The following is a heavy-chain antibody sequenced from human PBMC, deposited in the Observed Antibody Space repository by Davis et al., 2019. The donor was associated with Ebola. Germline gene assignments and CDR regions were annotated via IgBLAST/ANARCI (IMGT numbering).Heavy chain of an antibody. CDR1: GFTFTTYW. CDR3: ARDGYYYYYMDV. Sequence: GESLKISCAASGFTFTTYWMTWVRQAPGKGLEWVANINQDGSQKYYVDSVKGRFTISRDNAKKSLYLQMNSLRAEDTAVYYCARDGYYYYYMDVWGKGTTVTVSS. V-gene: IGHV3-7*01. J-gene: IGHJ6*03. CDR2: INQDGSQK.